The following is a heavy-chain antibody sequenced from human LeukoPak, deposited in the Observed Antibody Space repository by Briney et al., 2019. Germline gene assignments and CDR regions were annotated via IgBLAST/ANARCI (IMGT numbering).Heavy chain of an antibody. V-gene: IGHV3-21*01. CDR1: GFTFSSYS. J-gene: IGHJ3*02. CDR2: ISSSSSYI. Sequence: GGSLRLSCAASGFTFSSYSMNWVRQAPGKGLEWVSSISSSSSYIYYADSVKGRFTISRDNAKNSLYLQMNSLRAEDTAVYYCARNRGGGYCSSTSCSDAFDIWGQGTMVTVSS. D-gene: IGHD2-2*03. CDR3: ARNRGGGYCSSTSCSDAFDI.